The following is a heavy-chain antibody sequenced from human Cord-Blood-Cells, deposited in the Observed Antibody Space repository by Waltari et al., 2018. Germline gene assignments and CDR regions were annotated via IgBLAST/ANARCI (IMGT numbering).Heavy chain of an antibody. V-gene: IGHV4-34*01. Sequence: QVQLQQWGAGLLKPSETLSLTCAVSGGSFSGYYWSWIRPPPGKGLEWIGEINHSGSTNYNPSLKSRVTISVDTSKNQFSLKLSSVTAADTAVYYCARGYGSGTRYGMDVWGQGTTVTVSS. CDR2: INHSGST. D-gene: IGHD3-10*01. J-gene: IGHJ6*02. CDR1: GGSFSGYY. CDR3: ARGYGSGTRYGMDV.